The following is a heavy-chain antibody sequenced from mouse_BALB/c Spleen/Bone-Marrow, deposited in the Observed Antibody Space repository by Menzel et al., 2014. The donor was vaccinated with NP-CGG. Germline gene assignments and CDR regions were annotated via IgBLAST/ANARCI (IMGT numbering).Heavy chain of an antibody. Sequence: QVQLQQPGAELMKPGASVKISCKATGYTFSSYWIEWVKQRPGHGLEWIGEILPGSGSTNYNEKFKGKATFTADTSSNTAYMQLSSLTSGDSAVYYCARASWDYWGQGTSVTVSS. J-gene: IGHJ4*01. V-gene: IGHV1-9*01. CDR3: ARASWDY. CDR1: GYTFSSYW. CDR2: ILPGSGST. D-gene: IGHD6-1*01.